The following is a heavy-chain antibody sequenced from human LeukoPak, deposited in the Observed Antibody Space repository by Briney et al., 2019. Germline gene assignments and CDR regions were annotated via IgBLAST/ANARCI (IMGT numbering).Heavy chain of an antibody. CDR1: GYTFTSYD. Sequence: ASVKVSCKASGYTFTSYDINWVRQATGQGLEWMGWINPNSGGTNYAQKFQGRVTMTRDTSISTAYMELSRLRSDDTAVYYCARGGDGYFDYWGQGTLVTVSS. CDR3: ARGGDGYFDY. V-gene: IGHV1-2*02. D-gene: IGHD5-24*01. CDR2: INPNSGGT. J-gene: IGHJ4*02.